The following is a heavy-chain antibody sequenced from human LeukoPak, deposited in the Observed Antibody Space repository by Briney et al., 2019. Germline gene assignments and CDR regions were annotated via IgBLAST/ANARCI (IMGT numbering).Heavy chain of an antibody. J-gene: IGHJ4*02. CDR3: ETEASSGLED. D-gene: IGHD6-19*01. CDR1: GFTFSSYW. V-gene: IGHV3-7*01. CDR2: IEQDGSEK. Sequence: PGGSLRLSCAASGFTFSSYWMSWVRQAPGKGLEWVANIEQDGSEKYYLDSVKGRFTISRDNAENSLYLQVNSLRAEDTAVYYCETEASSGLEDWGQGILVTVSS.